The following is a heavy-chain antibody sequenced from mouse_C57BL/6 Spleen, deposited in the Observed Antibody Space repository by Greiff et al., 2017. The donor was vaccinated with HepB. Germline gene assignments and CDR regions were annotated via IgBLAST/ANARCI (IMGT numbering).Heavy chain of an antibody. CDR3: ARKSDYYDYDGYAMDY. J-gene: IGHJ4*01. CDR1: GYTFTSYW. CDR2: INPSNGGT. V-gene: IGHV1-53*01. D-gene: IGHD2-4*01. Sequence: VQLQQPGTELVKPGASVKLSCKASGYTFTSYWMHWVKQRPGQGLEWIGNINPSNGGTNYNEKFKSKATLTVDKSSSTAYMQLSSLTSEDSAVYYCARKSDYYDYDGYAMDYWGQGTSGTVSS.